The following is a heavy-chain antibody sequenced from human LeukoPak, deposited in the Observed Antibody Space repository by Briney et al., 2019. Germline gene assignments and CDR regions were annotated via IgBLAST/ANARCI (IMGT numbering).Heavy chain of an antibody. D-gene: IGHD6-19*01. CDR3: ARVGYSSGWYGAFDI. J-gene: IGHJ3*02. Sequence: ASVKVSCKASGYTFTGYYMHWVRQAPGQGLEWMGWINPNSGGTNYAQKFQGWVTMTRDTSISTAYMELSRLRSDDTAVYYCARVGYSSGWYGAFDIWGQGTVVTVSS. CDR2: INPNSGGT. V-gene: IGHV1-2*04. CDR1: GYTFTGYY.